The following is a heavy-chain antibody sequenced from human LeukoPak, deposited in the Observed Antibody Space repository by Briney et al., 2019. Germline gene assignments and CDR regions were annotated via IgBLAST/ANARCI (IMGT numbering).Heavy chain of an antibody. V-gene: IGHV3-7*01. CDR1: GFTFYIYW. D-gene: IGHD2-21*01. J-gene: IGHJ4*02. CDR3: AREYYSSFDY. CDR2: ISHDGSEK. Sequence: GGSLRLSCAASGFTFYIYWMAWARQAPGKGVEWVATISHDGSEKYYVDSVRGRFSISRDNAKNSLYLQMDSLRAEDTAVYYCAREYYSSFDYWAQGTLLTVSS.